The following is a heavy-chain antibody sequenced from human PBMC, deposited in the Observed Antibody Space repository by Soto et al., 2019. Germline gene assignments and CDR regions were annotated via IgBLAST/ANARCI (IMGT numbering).Heavy chain of an antibody. CDR2: IYYSGST. V-gene: IGHV4-61*01. Sequence: KASETLSLTCTVSGGSVSSGSYYWSWIRQPPGKGLEWIGYIYYSGSTNYNPSLKSRVTISVDTSKNQFSLKLSSVTAADTAVYYCARASIRGYYYDSSGIHWFDPWGQGTLVTVSS. D-gene: IGHD3-22*01. CDR3: ARASIRGYYYDSSGIHWFDP. J-gene: IGHJ5*02. CDR1: GGSVSSGSYY.